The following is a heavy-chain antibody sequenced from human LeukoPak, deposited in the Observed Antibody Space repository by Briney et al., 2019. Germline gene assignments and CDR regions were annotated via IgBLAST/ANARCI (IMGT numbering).Heavy chain of an antibody. CDR1: GGSISSYY. Sequence: SETLSLTCTVSGGSISSYYWSWIRQPPGKGLEWIGYIYYSGSTNYNPSLKSRVTISVDKSKNQFSLKLSSVTAADTAVYYCAREGGDYGDYGYWGQGTLVTVSS. J-gene: IGHJ4*02. CDR2: IYYSGST. D-gene: IGHD4-17*01. V-gene: IGHV4-59*12. CDR3: AREGGDYGDYGY.